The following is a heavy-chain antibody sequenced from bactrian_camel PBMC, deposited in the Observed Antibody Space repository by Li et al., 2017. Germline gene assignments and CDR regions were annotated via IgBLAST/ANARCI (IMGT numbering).Heavy chain of an antibody. CDR1: GYTYTAGC. Sequence: VQLVESGGGSVQAGGSLVLSCAASGYTYTAGCMGWFRQAPGKEREGVASIDTGGDTTYLPSVKGRFTISKDNAKNTLYLQMNSLEPEDTGMYYCAADVGFAYNCEIALHSRGVRFDNEGQGTQVTVS. CDR2: IDTGGDTT. V-gene: IGHV3S31*01. D-gene: IGHD1*01. J-gene: IGHJ4*01.